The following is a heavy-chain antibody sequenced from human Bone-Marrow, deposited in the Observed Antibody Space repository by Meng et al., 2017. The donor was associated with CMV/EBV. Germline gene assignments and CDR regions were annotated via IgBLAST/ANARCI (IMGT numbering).Heavy chain of an antibody. CDR3: VRGYMAAAYGIDV. CDR2: IYYSGST. CDR1: GGSISSYY. Sequence: LRPSCTVSGGSISSYYWGWIRQPPGKGLEWIGYIYYSGSTNYNPSLKSPVTISVDTSQNQCSLKLSSVTAAEPAVYYCVRGYMAAAYGIDVWGRGTTVTVSS. D-gene: IGHD6-13*01. V-gene: IGHV4-59*01. J-gene: IGHJ6*02.